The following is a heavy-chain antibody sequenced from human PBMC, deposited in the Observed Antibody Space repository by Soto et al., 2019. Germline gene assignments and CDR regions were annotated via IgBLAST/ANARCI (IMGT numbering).Heavy chain of an antibody. CDR1: GYTFTSYY. V-gene: IGHV1-46*01. D-gene: IGHD6-13*01. Sequence: GASVQVSCKASGYTFTSYYMHWVRQAPGQGLEWMGIINPSGGSTSYAQKFQGRVTMTRDTSTSTVYMELSSLRSDDTAVYYCARLAAAGTKTYYFYGMDVWGQGTTVTVS. J-gene: IGHJ6*02. CDR2: INPSGGST. CDR3: ARLAAAGTKTYYFYGMDV.